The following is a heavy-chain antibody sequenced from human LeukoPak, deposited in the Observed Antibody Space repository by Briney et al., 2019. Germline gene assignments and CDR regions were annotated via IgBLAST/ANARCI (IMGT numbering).Heavy chain of an antibody. CDR2: IRSNGNEK. CDR3: VKDPSGAAAAGTFDY. CDR1: GFTFRGYA. Sequence: QSGGSLRLSCAASGFTFRGYAMHWVRQAPGKGLEWVALIRSNGNEKFYLDAVQGRFTISRDNSKNTLFLQMSSLRPEDTAVYYCVKDPSGAAAAGTFDYWGQGTLVTVSS. V-gene: IGHV3-30*02. J-gene: IGHJ4*02. D-gene: IGHD6-13*01.